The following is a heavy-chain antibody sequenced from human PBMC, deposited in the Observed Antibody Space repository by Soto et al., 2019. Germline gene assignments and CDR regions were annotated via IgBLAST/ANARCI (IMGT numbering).Heavy chain of an antibody. CDR2: IYYSGST. Sequence: PSETLSLTCTLSGGSISSNYWSWIRQPPGKGLEWIGSIYYSGSTYYNPSLKSRVTISVDTSKNQFSLKLSSVTAADTAVYYCASRGYSGYDSDYWGQGTLVTVSS. CDR3: ASRGYSGYDSDY. CDR1: GGSISSNY. J-gene: IGHJ4*02. D-gene: IGHD5-12*01. V-gene: IGHV4-59*05.